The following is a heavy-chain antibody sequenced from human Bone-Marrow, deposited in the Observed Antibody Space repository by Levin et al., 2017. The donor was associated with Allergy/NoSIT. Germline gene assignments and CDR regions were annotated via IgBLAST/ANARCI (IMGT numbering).Heavy chain of an antibody. CDR3: ARNLGDTSGLNWFDS. J-gene: IGHJ5*01. Sequence: SCNVSGVSISSYYWSWIRQPPGKGLEWIGYIHYSGTTKYNPSLKSRVTMSADTSKNQFSLTLNSVTPADTAIYYCARNLGDTSGLNWFDSWGQGTLVTVSS. D-gene: IGHD6-19*01. CDR2: IHYSGTT. V-gene: IGHV4-59*01. CDR1: GVSISSYY.